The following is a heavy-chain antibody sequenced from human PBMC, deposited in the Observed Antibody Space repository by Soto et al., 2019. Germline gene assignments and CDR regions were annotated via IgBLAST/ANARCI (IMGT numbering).Heavy chain of an antibody. V-gene: IGHV4-4*03. D-gene: IGHD3-16*02. CDR3: ARDGGAVWGTYRQRAPRFDY. CDR2: IYHSGST. Sequence: QVRLQESGPGLVKPPWTLSLTCAVSSVSIDSENWWNWVHQLPGGGLAWTAEIYHSGSTNSNPSLKSRVTISLDKSKNQFSLRGSSVTAADTAVYYCARDGGAVWGTYRQRAPRFDYWGQGTLVTVSS. CDR1: SVSIDSENW. J-gene: IGHJ4*02.